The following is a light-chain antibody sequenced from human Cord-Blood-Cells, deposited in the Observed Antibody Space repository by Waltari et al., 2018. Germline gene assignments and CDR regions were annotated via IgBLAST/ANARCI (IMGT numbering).Light chain of an antibody. CDR2: AAS. V-gene: IGKV1D-8*01. CDR3: QQYDSFPYS. CDR1: QGICSY. J-gene: IGKJ2*03. Sequence: VIWMTQSPSLLSASTGDRVTISCRVSQGICSYLAGYQQKPGQPPKLLIYAASRLQSGVPSRFSGSGSGTDFTLTISCLQSEDFATYYCQQYDSFPYSFGQGTKLEIK.